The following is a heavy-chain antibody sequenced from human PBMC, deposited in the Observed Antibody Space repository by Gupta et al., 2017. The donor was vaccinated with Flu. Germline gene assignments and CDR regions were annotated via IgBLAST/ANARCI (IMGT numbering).Heavy chain of an antibody. J-gene: IGHJ4*02. CDR1: VFTFSVYY. CDR2: SSSSGSTI. Sequence: QVQLVESGGGLVKPVGSLRLSCADSVFTFSVYYMSWIRQAPGKELEWVSYSSSSGSTIYYADSVKGRFTISRDNAKNSLYLQMNSLRAEDTAVYYCARSYIAAPTYFDYWGQGTLVTVSS. V-gene: IGHV3-11*01. CDR3: ARSYIAAPTYFDY. D-gene: IGHD6-6*01.